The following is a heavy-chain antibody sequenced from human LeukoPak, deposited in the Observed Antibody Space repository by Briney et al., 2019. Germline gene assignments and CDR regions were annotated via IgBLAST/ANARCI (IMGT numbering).Heavy chain of an antibody. CDR3: ARGPMGATTKEFDY. D-gene: IGHD1-26*01. V-gene: IGHV4-59*01. Sequence: SETLSLTCTVSGGSISSYYWSWIRQPPGKGLEWIGYIYYSGSTNYNPSLKSRVTISVDTSKNQFSLKLSSVTAADTAVYYCARGPMGATTKEFDYWGQGTLVTVSS. CDR2: IYYSGST. J-gene: IGHJ4*02. CDR1: GGSISSYY.